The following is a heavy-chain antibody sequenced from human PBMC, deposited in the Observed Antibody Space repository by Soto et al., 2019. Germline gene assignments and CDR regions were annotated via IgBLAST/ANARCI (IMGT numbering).Heavy chain of an antibody. CDR2: INPSGGRI. J-gene: IGHJ6*02. Sequence: QMQLVQSGAEVKPPGASVKVSCKASGYTFTNYQIHWVRQAPGQGLEWMGIINPSGGRIKYAQTFQGRVLMTRDTSTSTLYMELRSLRSEDTAVYYCARDGPPTTTGVGPSYTMDVWGQGTTVTVS. CDR1: GYTFTNYQ. V-gene: IGHV1-46*01. CDR3: ARDGPPTTTGVGPSYTMDV. D-gene: IGHD1-1*01.